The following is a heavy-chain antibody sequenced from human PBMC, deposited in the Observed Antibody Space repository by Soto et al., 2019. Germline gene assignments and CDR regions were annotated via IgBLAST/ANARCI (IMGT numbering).Heavy chain of an antibody. Sequence: EVQLLESGGGLVQPGGSLRLSCAASGFTFSSYAMSWVRQAPGKGLEWVSAISGSGGSTYYADSVKGRFTISRDNSKNTRYLQRNTLRAEDTAVYYCAKVTHYYDSSGYYRGMDVWGQGTTVTVSS. CDR1: GFTFSSYA. V-gene: IGHV3-23*01. CDR3: AKVTHYYDSSGYYRGMDV. J-gene: IGHJ6*02. CDR2: ISGSGGST. D-gene: IGHD3-22*01.